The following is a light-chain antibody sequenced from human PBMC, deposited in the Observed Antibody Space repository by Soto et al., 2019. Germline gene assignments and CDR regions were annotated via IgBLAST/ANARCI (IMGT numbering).Light chain of an antibody. CDR1: QGISNF. J-gene: IGKJ4*01. V-gene: IGKV1-27*01. CDR2: AAS. CDR3: QKYNSAPHT. Sequence: DIQMTQSPSSLSASVGDRVTITCRASQGISNFLAWYQHKPGKVPNLLIYAASTLQSGVPSRFSGSGSGTDFTLTISSLEPEDVATYYCQKYNSAPHTFGGGTKLEIK.